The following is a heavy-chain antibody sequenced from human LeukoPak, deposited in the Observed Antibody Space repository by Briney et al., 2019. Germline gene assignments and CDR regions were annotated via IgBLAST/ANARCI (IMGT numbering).Heavy chain of an antibody. CDR2: INHSGST. V-gene: IGHV4-34*01. CDR3: ARELYSSSRYYYYYMDV. D-gene: IGHD6-6*01. CDR1: GVSFSGYY. J-gene: IGHJ6*03. Sequence: SDTLSLTCAVYGVSFSGYYWSWIRQPPGKGLEWIGEINHSGSTNYNPSLKSRVTISVDTSKKEFSVKLSSVTAADTAVYYCARELYSSSRYYYYYMDVWGKGTTVTVSS.